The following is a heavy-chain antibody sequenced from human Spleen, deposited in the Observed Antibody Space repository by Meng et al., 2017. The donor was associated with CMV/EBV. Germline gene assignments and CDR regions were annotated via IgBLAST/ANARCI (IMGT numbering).Heavy chain of an antibody. CDR3: ARETEKWLQFRFFDY. D-gene: IGHD5-24*01. V-gene: IGHV3-7*01. CDR1: GFTFSRNW. CDR2: INQDGSEK. J-gene: IGHJ4*02. Sequence: GGSLRLSCAASGFTFSRNWMSWVRQAPGKGLEWVANINQDGSEKYYVDSVKGRFTISRDNAKNSLYLQMNSLRAEDTAVYYCARETEKWLQFRFFDYWGQGTLVTVSS.